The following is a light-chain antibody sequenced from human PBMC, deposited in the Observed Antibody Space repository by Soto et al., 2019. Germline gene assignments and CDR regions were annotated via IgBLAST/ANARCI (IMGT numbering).Light chain of an antibody. CDR3: QQSYSIPLT. J-gene: IGKJ4*01. CDR2: DAS. CDR1: QNIGTY. V-gene: IGKV1-39*01. Sequence: DIQITQSPSSLSPSVADRVTVSCRAIQNIGTYFNWYQQKSGKAPKVLISDASVLQSGVPSRFSGSGSGTDFTLTISSLQPEDYATYYCQQSYSIPLTFGGGTKVDIK.